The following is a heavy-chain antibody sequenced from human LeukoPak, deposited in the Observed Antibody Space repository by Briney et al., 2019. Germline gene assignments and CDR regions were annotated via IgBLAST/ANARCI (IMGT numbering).Heavy chain of an antibody. J-gene: IGHJ4*02. D-gene: IGHD1-26*01. CDR1: GFTFSTYE. Sequence: GGSLRLSCAASGFTFSTYEMNWVRRAPGKGLEWVSYVSSSGSTIYYADSVKGRFTISRDNAKNSLYLQMNSLRAEDTAVYYCARLNSGSYYHPFDYWGQGTLVTVSS. V-gene: IGHV3-48*03. CDR2: VSSSGSTI. CDR3: ARLNSGSYYHPFDY.